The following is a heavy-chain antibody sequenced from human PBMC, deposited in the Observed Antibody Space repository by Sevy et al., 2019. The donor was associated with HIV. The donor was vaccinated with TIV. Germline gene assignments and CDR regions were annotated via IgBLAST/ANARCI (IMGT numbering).Heavy chain of an antibody. Sequence: SETLSLTCTVSGGSISSYYWSWIRQPPGKGLEWLGYIYYSGSTNYNPSLKSRVTISVDTSKNQFSLKLSSVTAADTAVYYWARGARSGGYYYYGMDVWGQGTTVTVSS. D-gene: IGHD3-10*01. CDR1: GGSISSYY. CDR3: ARGARSGGYYYYGMDV. CDR2: IYYSGST. V-gene: IGHV4-59*01. J-gene: IGHJ6*02.